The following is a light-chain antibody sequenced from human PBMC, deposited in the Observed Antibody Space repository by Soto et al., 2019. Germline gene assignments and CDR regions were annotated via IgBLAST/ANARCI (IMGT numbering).Light chain of an antibody. CDR2: GAS. Sequence: DIQMTQSPSALSASVGDRVTITCRASQTISTYLNWFHQKPGNAPKLLIHGASSLQSGVPSRFSGSGSGTEFTLTISSLQPEDVVTYYCPQYNSSFLPFGGGTKVDI. J-gene: IGKJ4*01. CDR3: PQYNSSFLP. CDR1: QTISTY. V-gene: IGKV1-39*01.